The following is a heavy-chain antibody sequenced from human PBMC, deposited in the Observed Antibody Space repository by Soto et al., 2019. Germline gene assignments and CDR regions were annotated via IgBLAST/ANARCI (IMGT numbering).Heavy chain of an antibody. Sequence: GGSLRLSCAASGFTFSSYWMHWVRQAPGKELEWVSRINSSGDSTYYADSAKGRFTISKDISKNTLSLQLDNLGVEDTAVYFCVKDDGGYPSTAPHWGQGTLVTVSS. J-gene: IGHJ1*01. CDR1: GFTFSSYW. CDR2: INSSGDST. D-gene: IGHD3-22*01. V-gene: IGHV3-23*01. CDR3: VKDDGGYPSTAPH.